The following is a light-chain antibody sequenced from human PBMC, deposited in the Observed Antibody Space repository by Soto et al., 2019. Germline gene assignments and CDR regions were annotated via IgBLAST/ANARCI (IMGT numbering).Light chain of an antibody. Sequence: DIVLTQSPGTLSLSPGERATLSCRASQSVSGSYLAWYQQKLGQAPRLLIYDASSRATGIPDRFSGSGSGTDFTLTISRLEPEDFAVYYCQQYGSSRRTFGQGTKV. V-gene: IGKV3-20*01. J-gene: IGKJ1*01. CDR3: QQYGSSRRT. CDR2: DAS. CDR1: QSVSGSY.